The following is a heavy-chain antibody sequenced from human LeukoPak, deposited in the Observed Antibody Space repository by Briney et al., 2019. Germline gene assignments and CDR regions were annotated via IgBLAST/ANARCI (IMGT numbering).Heavy chain of an antibody. V-gene: IGHV3-48*03. CDR3: ARGLLVVGSKKGNPGNY. CDR1: GFNVNNYY. J-gene: IGHJ4*02. CDR2: INGSGNTI. D-gene: IGHD1-14*01. Sequence: GGSLRLSCAASGFNVNNYYMSWVRQAPGEGLEWVSFINGSGNTIYYADSVRGRFTISRDNAKKSVYLQMNSLRAEDTAVYFCARGLLVVGSKKGNPGNYWGPGTLVAVSS.